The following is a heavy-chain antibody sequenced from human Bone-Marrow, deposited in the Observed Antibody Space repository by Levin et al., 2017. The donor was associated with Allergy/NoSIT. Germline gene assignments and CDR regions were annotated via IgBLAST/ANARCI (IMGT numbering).Heavy chain of an antibody. CDR1: GYTFTSFD. CDR3: ARGELGSGYLFDY. Sequence: ASVKVSCKTSGYTFTSFDINWVRQATGQGLEWIGWMYPNSDNAGYAQKFQGRVTMTRNTSISTAYMELSSLRSEDTAIYYCARGELGSGYLFDYWGQGTLVTVSS. CDR2: MYPNSDNA. V-gene: IGHV1-8*01. D-gene: IGHD5-12*01. J-gene: IGHJ4*02.